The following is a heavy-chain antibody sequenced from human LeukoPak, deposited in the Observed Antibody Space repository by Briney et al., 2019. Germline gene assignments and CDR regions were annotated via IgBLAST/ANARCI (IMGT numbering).Heavy chain of an antibody. CDR3: AREYDFWSGYWLFDP. V-gene: IGHV4-59*12. D-gene: IGHD3-3*01. Sequence: SETLSLTCTVSGGSISSYYWSWIRQPPGKGLEWIGYIYYSGSTNYNPSLKSRVTISVDTSKNQFSLKLSSVTAADTAVYYCAREYDFWSGYWLFDPWGQGTLVTVSS. J-gene: IGHJ5*02. CDR2: IYYSGST. CDR1: GGSISSYY.